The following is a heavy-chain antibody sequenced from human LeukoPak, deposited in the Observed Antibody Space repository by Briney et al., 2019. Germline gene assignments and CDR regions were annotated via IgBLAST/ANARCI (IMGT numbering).Heavy chain of an antibody. D-gene: IGHD3-10*01. Sequence: GASVKVSCKASGYTFTGYYMHGVRQPPGQGRDCMGWSNPNSGGTNYAQKLQGRVTINSGTAIRTAYRAVGLLRSDCTAVYYCARTFTLVRGLLGMDVWGQGPTVTVSS. CDR3: ARTFTLVRGLLGMDV. CDR1: GYTFTGYY. V-gene: IGHV1-2*02. CDR2: SNPNSGGT. J-gene: IGHJ6*02.